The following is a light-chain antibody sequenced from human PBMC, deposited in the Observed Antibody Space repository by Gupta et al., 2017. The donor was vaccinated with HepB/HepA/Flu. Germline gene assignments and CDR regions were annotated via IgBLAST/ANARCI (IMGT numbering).Light chain of an antibody. CDR1: QSVSSSY. Sequence: EIVLTQSPGTLSLSPGERATLSCRASQSVSSSYLAWYQQKPGQAPRLLIYGASSRATGIPDRFSGSGSGTDFTLTISRLEPEDFAVYYCQQDGSSPGTFGGGTKVEMK. CDR2: GAS. J-gene: IGKJ4*01. V-gene: IGKV3-20*01. CDR3: QQDGSSPGT.